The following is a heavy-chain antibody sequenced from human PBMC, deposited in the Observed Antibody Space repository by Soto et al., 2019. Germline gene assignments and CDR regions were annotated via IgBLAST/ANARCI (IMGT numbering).Heavy chain of an antibody. CDR3: ARHNHRYCSGGSCYDY. V-gene: IGHV5-51*01. CDR1: GYSFTSYW. Sequence: GESLKISCKGSGYSFTSYWIGWVRQMPGKGLGWMGIIYPGDSDTRYSPSFQGQVTISADKSISTAYLQWSSLKASDTAMYYCARHNHRYCSGGSCYDYWGQGTLVTVSS. CDR2: IYPGDSDT. J-gene: IGHJ4*02. D-gene: IGHD2-15*01.